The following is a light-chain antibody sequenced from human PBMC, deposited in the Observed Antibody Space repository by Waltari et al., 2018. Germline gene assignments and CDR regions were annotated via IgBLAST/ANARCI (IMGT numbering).Light chain of an antibody. V-gene: IGKV3-11*01. J-gene: IGKJ4*01. Sequence: IVLTQSPATLSLSPGERATLSCRTSQSVSSSLAWYQQQPGQATRLLIYGASNMATIIPGRFSGSGSGTDFTLTISILEPEDFAVYYCLQRYNWPTFGGGTKVEIK. CDR3: LQRYNWPT. CDR2: GAS. CDR1: QSVSSS.